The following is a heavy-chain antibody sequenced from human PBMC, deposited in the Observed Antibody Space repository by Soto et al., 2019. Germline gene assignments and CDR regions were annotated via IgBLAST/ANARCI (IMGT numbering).Heavy chain of an antibody. CDR1: GGTFSNDI. Sequence: QVQLVQSGAEVKKPGYSVKVSCKTSGGTFSNDIITWVRQAPGQGLEWMGRIIPLLDIANYAQKFQGRVTITADKSTSTAYMELNSLRSEDTAVYYCARDSPIGSTFSGYDAIDYWGQGTLVTVSS. D-gene: IGHD5-12*01. CDR2: IIPLLDIA. J-gene: IGHJ4*02. CDR3: ARDSPIGSTFSGYDAIDY. V-gene: IGHV1-69*08.